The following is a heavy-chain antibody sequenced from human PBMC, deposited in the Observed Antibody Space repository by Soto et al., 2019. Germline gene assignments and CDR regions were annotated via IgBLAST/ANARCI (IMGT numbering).Heavy chain of an antibody. CDR1: GGAISSSNW. Sequence: QVQLQESGPGLVKPSGTLSLTCAVSGGAISSSNWWSWVRQPPGKGLEWIGEIYHSGSTNYNPSLKSRVTISVDKSKNQFALKLSSVTAADTAVYYCASVPSITIFAVTDYFDHWGQGTLVTVSS. CDR2: IYHSGST. CDR3: ASVPSITIFAVTDYFDH. J-gene: IGHJ4*02. D-gene: IGHD3-3*01. V-gene: IGHV4-4*02.